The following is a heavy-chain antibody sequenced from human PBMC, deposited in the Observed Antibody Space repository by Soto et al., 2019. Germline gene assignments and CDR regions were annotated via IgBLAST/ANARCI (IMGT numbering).Heavy chain of an antibody. Sequence: SETLSLTCAVYCGSFSSYYWSWIRQPPGKGLEWIGEINHSGSTNYNPSLKSRVTISVDTSKNQFSLKLSSVTAADTAVYYCARGASIAARPRYYYGMDVWGHGTTVTVSS. D-gene: IGHD6-6*01. V-gene: IGHV4-34*01. CDR1: CGSFSSYY. CDR2: INHSGST. CDR3: ARGASIAARPRYYYGMDV. J-gene: IGHJ6*02.